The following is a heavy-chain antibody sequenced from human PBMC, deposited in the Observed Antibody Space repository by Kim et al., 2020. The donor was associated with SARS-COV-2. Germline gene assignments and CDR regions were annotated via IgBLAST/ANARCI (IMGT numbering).Heavy chain of an antibody. CDR2: INTNTGNP. CDR1: GYTFTSYA. CDR3: ARDPKDTIFGVVIPRLGYYAMDV. D-gene: IGHD3-3*01. V-gene: IGHV7-4-1*02. Sequence: ASVKVSCKASGYTFTSYAMNWVRQAPGQGLEWMGWINTNTGNPTYAQGFTGRFVFSLDTSVSTAYLQISRLKAEDTAVYYCARDPKDTIFGVVIPRLGYYAMDVWGQGTTVTVSS. J-gene: IGHJ6*02.